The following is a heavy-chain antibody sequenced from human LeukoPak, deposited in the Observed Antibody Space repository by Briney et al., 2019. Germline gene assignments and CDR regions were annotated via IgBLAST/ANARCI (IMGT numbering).Heavy chain of an antibody. D-gene: IGHD6-13*01. V-gene: IGHV5-51*01. CDR2: IYAGDSAT. CDR1: GYSFTNYW. Sequence: HGESLKISSKGSGYSFTNYWIGWVRQMPGKGLEWVGIIYAGDSATRYSPSFQGQVTISADKSISTAYLPWSSLKASDTAMYYCARPSSNLYSYFDFWGQGTLVTVSS. J-gene: IGHJ4*02. CDR3: ARPSSNLYSYFDF.